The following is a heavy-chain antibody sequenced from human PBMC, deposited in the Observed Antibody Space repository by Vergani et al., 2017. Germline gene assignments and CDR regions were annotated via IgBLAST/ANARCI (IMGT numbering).Heavy chain of an antibody. CDR1: GGSISSGGYY. V-gene: IGHV4-31*03. CDR3: AREDCSGGSCHWGFDP. Sequence: QVQLQESGPGLVKPSQTLSLTCTVSGGSISSGGYYWSWIRQHPGKGLEWIGYIYYSGSTYYNPSLKSRVTISVDTSKNQFSLKLSSVTAADTAVYYCAREDCSGGSCHWGFDPWGQGTLVTVSS. J-gene: IGHJ5*02. D-gene: IGHD2-15*01. CDR2: IYYSGST.